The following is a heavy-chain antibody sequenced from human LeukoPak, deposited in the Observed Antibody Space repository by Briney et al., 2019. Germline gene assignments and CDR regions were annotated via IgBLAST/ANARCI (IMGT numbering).Heavy chain of an antibody. V-gene: IGHV4-59*01. Sequence: SETLSLTCTVSGGSISSYYWSWIRQPPGKGLEWIGYIYYSGSTNYNPSLKSRVTISVDTSKNQFSLKLSSVTAADTAVYYCARERIAVAGLAFDIWGQGTMVTVSS. J-gene: IGHJ3*02. CDR3: ARERIAVAGLAFDI. D-gene: IGHD6-19*01. CDR2: IYYSGST. CDR1: GGSISSYY.